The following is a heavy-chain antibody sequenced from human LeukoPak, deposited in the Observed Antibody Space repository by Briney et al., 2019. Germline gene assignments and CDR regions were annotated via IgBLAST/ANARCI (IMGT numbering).Heavy chain of an antibody. Sequence: PSETLSLTCTVSGGSISSSTYYWGWIRQPPGKGLEWIGEINHSGSTNYNPSLKSRVTISVDTSKNQFSLKLSSVTAADTAVYYCARAGQVVWFDPWGQGTLVTVSS. D-gene: IGHD2-2*01. CDR2: INHSGST. V-gene: IGHV4-39*07. J-gene: IGHJ5*02. CDR1: GGSISSSTYY. CDR3: ARAGQVVWFDP.